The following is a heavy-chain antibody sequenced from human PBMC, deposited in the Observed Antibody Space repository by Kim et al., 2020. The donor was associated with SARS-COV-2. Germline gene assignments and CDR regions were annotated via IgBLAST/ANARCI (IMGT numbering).Heavy chain of an antibody. CDR2: IKQDGSEK. D-gene: IGHD1-26*01. J-gene: IGHJ4*02. CDR1: GFTFSGYW. CDR3: ARGVGSTSSH. V-gene: IGHV3-7*01. Sequence: GGSLRLSCAASGFTFSGYWMSWVRQAPVKGLEWVANIKQDGSEKYYVDSVKGRFTISRDNAKNSLYLQMNSLRAEDTAVYYCARGVGSTSSHWGQGTPVIVSS.